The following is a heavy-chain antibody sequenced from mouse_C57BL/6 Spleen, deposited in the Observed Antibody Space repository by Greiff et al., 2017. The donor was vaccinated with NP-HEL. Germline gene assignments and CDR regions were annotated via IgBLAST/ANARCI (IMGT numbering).Heavy chain of an antibody. Sequence: QVQLQQPGAELVKPRASVKVSCKASGYTFTSYWMHWVKQRPGQGLEWIGRIHPSDSDTNYNQKFKGKATLTVDKSSSTAYMQLSSLTSEDSAVYYCAAYYGSSHAMDYWGQGTSVTVSS. D-gene: IGHD1-1*01. CDR3: AAYYGSSHAMDY. J-gene: IGHJ4*01. CDR1: GYTFTSYW. V-gene: IGHV1-74*01. CDR2: IHPSDSDT.